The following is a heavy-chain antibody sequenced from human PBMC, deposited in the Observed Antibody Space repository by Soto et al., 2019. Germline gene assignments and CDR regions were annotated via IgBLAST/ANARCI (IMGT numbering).Heavy chain of an antibody. J-gene: IGHJ6*02. CDR1: GFTFTTYT. CDR2: ISSDNNYI. D-gene: IGHD2-2*01. CDR3: AKGQYCTSISCSIPLPPLRRYNTRCYEDYYYYGLDV. Sequence: VGSLRLSGAASGFTFTTYTMNWVRQARGKGLEWVSSISSDNNYIYYADSVRGRFTISRDNAKMSLYLQMHSLRAEDTAVYYCAKGQYCTSISCSIPLPPLRRYNTRCYEDYYYYGLDVWGQGTTVTVSS. V-gene: IGHV3-21*01.